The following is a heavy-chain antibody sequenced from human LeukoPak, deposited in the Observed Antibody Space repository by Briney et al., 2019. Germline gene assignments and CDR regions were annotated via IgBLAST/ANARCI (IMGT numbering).Heavy chain of an antibody. V-gene: IGHV1-3*01. CDR2: INAGNGNT. J-gene: IGHJ4*02. D-gene: IGHD3-10*01. CDR1: GYTFTSYA. Sequence: EASVTVSCTASGYTFTSYAMHWVRQAPGQRLEWMGWINAGNGNTKYSQKFQGRVTITGDTSASTAYMELSSLRSEDTAVYYCARAKVVRGVIHFDYWGQGTLVTVSS. CDR3: ARAKVVRGVIHFDY.